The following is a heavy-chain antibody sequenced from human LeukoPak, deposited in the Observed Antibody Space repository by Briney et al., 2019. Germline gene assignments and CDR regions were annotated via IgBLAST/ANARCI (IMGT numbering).Heavy chain of an antibody. J-gene: IGHJ4*02. CDR1: GFTVSSNY. CDR3: AREPGSFHFDY. CDR2: IYSGGST. D-gene: IGHD1-26*01. V-gene: IGHV3-66*01. Sequence: PGGSLRLSCAASGFTVSSNYMSWVRQAPGKGLEWVSVIYSGGSTYYADSVKGRFTISRDNAKNSLYLQMNSLRAEDTAVYYCAREPGSFHFDYWGQGTLVTVSS.